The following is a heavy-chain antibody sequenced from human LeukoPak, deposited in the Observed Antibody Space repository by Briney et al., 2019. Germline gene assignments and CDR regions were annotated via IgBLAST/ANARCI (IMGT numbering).Heavy chain of an antibody. CDR3: ARQTGYSSSWYGGGLGYMDV. V-gene: IGHV4-34*01. Sequence: GSLRLSCAASGFTFSSYSMNWVRQAPGKGLEWIGEINHSGSTNYNPSLKSRVTISVDTSKNQFSLKLSSVTAADTAVYYCARQTGYSSSWYGGGLGYMDVWGKGTTVTISS. CDR2: INHSGST. CDR1: GFTFSSYS. J-gene: IGHJ6*03. D-gene: IGHD6-13*01.